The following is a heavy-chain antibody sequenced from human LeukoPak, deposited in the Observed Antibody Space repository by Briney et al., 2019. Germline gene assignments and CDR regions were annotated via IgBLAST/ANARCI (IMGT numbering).Heavy chain of an antibody. CDR3: AKVMITFGGVIGSIDY. CDR2: ISGSGGGT. D-gene: IGHD3-16*02. Sequence: GGSLRLSCAASGFTFTNCAMSWVRQAPGKGLEWVSAISGSGGGTYYADSVKGRFTISRDNSKNMLFLQMNSLRAEDTAVYYCAKVMITFGGVIGSIDYWGQGTLVTVSS. J-gene: IGHJ4*02. CDR1: GFTFTNCA. V-gene: IGHV3-23*01.